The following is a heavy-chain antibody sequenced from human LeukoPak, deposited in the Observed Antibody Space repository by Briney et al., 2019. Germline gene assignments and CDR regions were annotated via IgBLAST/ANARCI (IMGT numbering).Heavy chain of an antibody. J-gene: IGHJ4*02. V-gene: IGHV4-34*01. CDR2: IYYSGST. CDR1: GGSFSGYY. D-gene: IGHD6-6*01. Sequence: SETLSLTCAVYGGSFSGYYWSWIRQPPGKGLEWIGSIYYSGSTYYNPSLKSRVTISVDTSKNQFSLKLSSVTAADTAVYYCARGGGSSPGYFDYWGQGTLVTVSS. CDR3: ARGGGSSPGYFDY.